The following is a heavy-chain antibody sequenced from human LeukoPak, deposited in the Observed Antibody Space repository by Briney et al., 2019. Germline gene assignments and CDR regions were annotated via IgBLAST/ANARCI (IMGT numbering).Heavy chain of an antibody. J-gene: IGHJ3*02. D-gene: IGHD1-26*01. CDR3: TTESDIVEPTGGAFDI. CDR2: VSGSGIST. CDR1: GFTFSSHA. V-gene: IGHV3-23*01. Sequence: GGSLRLSCAASGFTFSSHAMSWVRQAPGKGLEWVSVVSGSGISTYYADSVKGRFTISRDNPKNTLYLQMNSLRAEDTAVYFCTTESDIVEPTGGAFDIWGQGTMVTVSS.